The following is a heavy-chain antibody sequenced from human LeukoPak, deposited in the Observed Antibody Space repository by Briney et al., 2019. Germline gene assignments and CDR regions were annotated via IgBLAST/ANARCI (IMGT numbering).Heavy chain of an antibody. V-gene: IGHV3-33*06. CDR3: AKSSSLGDYDYYMDV. CDR1: GFTFSSYA. D-gene: IGHD6-6*01. J-gene: IGHJ6*03. CDR2: IWYDGNNK. Sequence: GGSLRLSCAASGFTFSSYAMHWVRQAPGKGLEWVAVIWYDGNNKYYADSVKGRFTISRDNSKKTLYLQTSSLRAEDTAVYYCAKSSSLGDYDYYMDVWGKGTTDTVSS.